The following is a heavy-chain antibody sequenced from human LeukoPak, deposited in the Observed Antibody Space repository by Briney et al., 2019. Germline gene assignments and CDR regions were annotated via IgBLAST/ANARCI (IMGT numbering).Heavy chain of an antibody. D-gene: IGHD3-22*01. J-gene: IGHJ3*02. Sequence: SGPTLVNPTQTLTLTCTFSGFSLSTSGVGVGWIRQPPGKALEWLAVIYWDDDKRYSPSLKSRLTITMDTSKNQVVLTMTNMDPVDTATYYCAHMGVYDSSGYYGDAFDIWGQGTMVTVSS. CDR2: IYWDDDK. V-gene: IGHV2-5*02. CDR1: GFSLSTSGVG. CDR3: AHMGVYDSSGYYGDAFDI.